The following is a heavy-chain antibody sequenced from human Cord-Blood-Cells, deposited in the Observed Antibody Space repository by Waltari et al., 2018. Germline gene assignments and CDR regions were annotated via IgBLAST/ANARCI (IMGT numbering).Heavy chain of an antibody. CDR3: ARAGMAVAGTTGEGPYIFDY. Sequence: QVQLQQWGAGLLKPSETVSLNCAVYGGSFSGYYWSWILQPPGQGLEWIGEINHSGSTNYNPSLKSRVTISVDTSKNQFSLKLSSVTAADTAVYYCARAGMAVAGTTGEGPYIFDYWGQGTLVTVSS. CDR2: INHSGST. CDR1: GGSFSGYY. D-gene: IGHD6-19*01. J-gene: IGHJ4*02. V-gene: IGHV4-34*01.